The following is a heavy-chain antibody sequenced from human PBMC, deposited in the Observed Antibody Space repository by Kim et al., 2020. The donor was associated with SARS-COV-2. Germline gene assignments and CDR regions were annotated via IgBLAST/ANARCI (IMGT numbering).Heavy chain of an antibody. V-gene: IGHV1-69*13. Sequence: SVKVSCKASGDTFSSYAISWVRQAPGQGLEWMGGIIPMFGTANYAQKFQGRVTITADESTSTAYMELSSLRSEDTAVYYCATALGVVVADTPDKGCMDVWGQGTTVTVSS. CDR1: GDTFSSYA. CDR2: IIPMFGTA. D-gene: IGHD2-15*01. CDR3: ATALGVVVADTPDKGCMDV. J-gene: IGHJ6*02.